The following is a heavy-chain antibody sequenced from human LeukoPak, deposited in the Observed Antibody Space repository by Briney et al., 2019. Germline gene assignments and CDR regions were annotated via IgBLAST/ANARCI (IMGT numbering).Heavy chain of an antibody. CDR2: ISAYNGNT. V-gene: IGHV1-18*01. J-gene: IGHJ4*02. CDR1: GYTFTSYG. Sequence: ASVKVSCKASGYTFTSYGISWVRQAPGQGLEWMGWISAYNGNTNYAQKPQGRVTMTTDTSTSTAYMELRSLRSDDTAVYYCARDRIPTVTTSWGYGYWGQGTLVTVSS. D-gene: IGHD4-11*01. CDR3: ARDRIPTVTTSWGYGY.